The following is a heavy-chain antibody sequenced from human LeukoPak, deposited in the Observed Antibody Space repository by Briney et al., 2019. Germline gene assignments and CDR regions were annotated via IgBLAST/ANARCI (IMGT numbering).Heavy chain of an antibody. CDR2: ISYDGRNK. D-gene: IGHD6-13*01. V-gene: IGHV3-30*03. CDR1: GFTSSSYG. Sequence: GRSLRLSCAASGFTSSSYGMHWVRQAPGKGLEWVAVISYDGRNKYYADSVKGRFTISRDNSKNTLYLQMNSLRAEDTAVYYCASHWAQQLVSDYWGQGTLVTVSS. J-gene: IGHJ4*02. CDR3: ASHWAQQLVSDY.